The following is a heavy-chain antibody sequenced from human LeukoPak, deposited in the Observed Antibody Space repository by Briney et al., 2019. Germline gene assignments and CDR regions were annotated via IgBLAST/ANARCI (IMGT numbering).Heavy chain of an antibody. CDR1: GFTFSSYA. V-gene: IGHV3-23*01. CDR2: ISGSGGST. J-gene: IGHJ4*02. Sequence: GGSLRLSCAASGFTFSSYAMSWVRQAPGKGLEWVSAISGSGGSTYYADSVKGRFTISRDNSKNTLYLQMNSLRAEDTAVYYGAKGPRRWFGELLFFDYWGQGTLVTVSS. CDR3: AKGPRRWFGELLFFDY. D-gene: IGHD3-10*01.